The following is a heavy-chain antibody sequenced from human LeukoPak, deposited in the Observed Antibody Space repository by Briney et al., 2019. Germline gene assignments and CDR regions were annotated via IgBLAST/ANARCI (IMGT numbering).Heavy chain of an antibody. J-gene: IGHJ6*02. V-gene: IGHV5-10-1*01. D-gene: IGHD2-21*01. CDR1: GYSFTSYW. CDR2: IDPSDSYT. Sequence: GESLQISCQGSGYSFTSYWISWVRQMPGKGLEWMGRIDPSDSYTNYNPSLKSRVTISADTSKNQFSLKLSSVTAADTAVYYCARGPPLFSVWGQGTTVTVSS. CDR3: ARGPPLFSV.